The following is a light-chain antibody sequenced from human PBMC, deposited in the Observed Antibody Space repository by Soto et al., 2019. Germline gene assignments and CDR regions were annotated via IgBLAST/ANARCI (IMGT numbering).Light chain of an antibody. CDR2: GDN. Sequence: QSVLSQPPSVSGAPGQRITISCTGSSSNIGANYDVHWYRQVPGTAPKLLMSGDNNRPSGVADRFSGSKSGTSAPLAITSLQVEDEADYYGQSYDSTRNRVFGTGTKLTVL. CDR3: QSYDSTRNRV. J-gene: IGLJ2*01. V-gene: IGLV1-40*01. CDR1: SSNIGANYD.